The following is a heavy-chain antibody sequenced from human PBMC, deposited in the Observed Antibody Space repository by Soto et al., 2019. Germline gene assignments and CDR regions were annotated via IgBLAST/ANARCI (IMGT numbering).Heavy chain of an antibody. Sequence: PGGSVSLSWAASGFNFRSHWVHWVRHAPGKGLVWVSRINNDGTSTGYADSVRGRFTMTRDTSISTAYMELSRLRSDDTAVYYCARGDGNPGFDPWGQGTLVTVSS. CDR1: GFNFRSHW. D-gene: IGHD1-26*01. V-gene: IGHV3-74*01. CDR3: ARGDGNPGFDP. CDR2: INNDGTST. J-gene: IGHJ5*02.